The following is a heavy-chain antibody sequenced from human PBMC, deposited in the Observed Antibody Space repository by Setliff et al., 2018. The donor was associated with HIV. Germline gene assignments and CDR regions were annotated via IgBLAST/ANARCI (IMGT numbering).Heavy chain of an antibody. CDR2: IKSKTDGGTT. CDR1: GFTFSNAW. J-gene: IGHJ4*02. D-gene: IGHD1-7*01. V-gene: IGHV3-15*01. Sequence: PGGSLRLSCAASGFTFSNAWMSWVRQAPGKGLEWVGRIKSKTDGGTTDYAAPVKGRFTISRDDSKTTLYLQMNSLRAEDTAVYYCARVSNNWNYGPIDYWGQGTLVTVSS. CDR3: ARVSNNWNYGPIDY.